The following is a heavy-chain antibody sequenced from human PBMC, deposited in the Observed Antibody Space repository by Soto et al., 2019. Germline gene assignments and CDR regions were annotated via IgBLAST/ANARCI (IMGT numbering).Heavy chain of an antibody. V-gene: IGHV1-69*06. CDR1: GGTFSSYA. CDR2: IIPIFGTA. D-gene: IGHD3-9*01. Sequence: SVKVSCKASGGTFSSYAISWVRQAPGQGLEWMGGIIPIFGTANYAQKFQGRVTITADKSTSTAYMELSSLRSEDTAVYFCARDGGYDVLTGHYILLYCLDNWGLGTLVTVSS. J-gene: IGHJ4*02. CDR3: ARDGGYDVLTGHYILLYCLDN.